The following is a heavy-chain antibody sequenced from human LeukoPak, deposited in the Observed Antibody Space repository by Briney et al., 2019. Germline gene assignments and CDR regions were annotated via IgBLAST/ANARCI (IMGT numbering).Heavy chain of an antibody. CDR3: AKGGRYQPPDY. V-gene: IGHV3-23*01. D-gene: IGHD2-2*01. J-gene: IGHJ4*02. CDR2: ISGSGDFT. CDR1: GFTFSSYA. Sequence: GGSLRLSCAVSGFTFSSYAMTRVRQAPGKGLEWVSGISGSGDFTYYADSVKGRFTISRDNSKKTLYLQMNSLRAEDTAVYYCAKGGRYQPPDYWGQGTLVSVSS.